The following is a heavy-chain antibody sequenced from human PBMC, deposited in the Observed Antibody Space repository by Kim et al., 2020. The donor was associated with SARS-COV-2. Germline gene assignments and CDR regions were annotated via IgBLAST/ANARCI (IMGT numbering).Heavy chain of an antibody. J-gene: IGHJ4*02. D-gene: IGHD3-22*01. V-gene: IGHV5-51*01. CDR3: ARRDITGYYFVDY. CDR2: IYSADSDT. Sequence: GESLKISCKGSGYRFTTYWIGWVRQMPGKGLEWMGIIYSADSDTRYSPSFQGQVTISADNSIRTAYLQWSSLKASDSAIYYCARRDITGYYFVDYWGQGTRVPVSS. CDR1: GYRFTTYW.